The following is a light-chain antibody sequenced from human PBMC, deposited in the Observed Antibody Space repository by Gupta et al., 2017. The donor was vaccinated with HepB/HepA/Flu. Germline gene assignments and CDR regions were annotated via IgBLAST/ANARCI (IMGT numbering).Light chain of an antibody. CDR1: QSVSSNY. V-gene: IGKV3-20*01. CDR2: GAS. CDR3: QQHITLRWR. J-gene: IGKJ1*01. Sequence: EIVLTQSPGTLSLSPGERVTLSCRASQSVSSNYLTWYQQKRGQAPRLLIHGASTRATGIPDRFSGSGSGTDFTLTISILDPEDSAVYYCQQHITLRWRFGQGTKVEIK.